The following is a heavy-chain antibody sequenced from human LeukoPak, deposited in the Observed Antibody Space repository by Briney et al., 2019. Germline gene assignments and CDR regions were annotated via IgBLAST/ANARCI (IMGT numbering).Heavy chain of an antibody. D-gene: IGHD5-18*01. CDR2: IYYSGST. Sequence: SETLSLTCTVSGGSISSSSYYWGWIRQPPGKGLEWIGSIYYSGSTYYNPSLKSRVTISVDTSKNQFSLKLSSVTAADTAVYYCAGPRPTMKVQLSSADGGFDYWGQGTLVTVSS. V-gene: IGHV4-39*01. J-gene: IGHJ4*02. CDR3: AGPRPTMKVQLSSADGGFDY. CDR1: GGSISSSSYY.